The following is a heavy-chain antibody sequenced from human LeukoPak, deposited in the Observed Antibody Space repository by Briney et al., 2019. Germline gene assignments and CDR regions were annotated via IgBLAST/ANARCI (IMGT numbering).Heavy chain of an antibody. V-gene: IGHV4-34*01. Sequence: SETLSLTCAVYGSFSDFYWSWIRQPPGKGLEWIGEVNHSGSANYNPSLKSRVNISVDASKNQFSLKLSSVTAADTAVYYCASNGWLNGANWFDPWGQGTLVTVSS. CDR1: GSFSDFY. CDR2: VNHSGSA. J-gene: IGHJ5*02. CDR3: ASNGWLNGANWFDP. D-gene: IGHD6-19*01.